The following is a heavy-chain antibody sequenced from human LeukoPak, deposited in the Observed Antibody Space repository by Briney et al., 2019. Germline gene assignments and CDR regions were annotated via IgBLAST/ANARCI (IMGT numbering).Heavy chain of an antibody. CDR2: IIPILGIA. Sequence: ASVKVSCKASGGTFSSYAISWVRQAPGQGLEWMGRIIPILGIANYAQKFQGRVTITADKSTSTAYMELSSLRSEDTAVYYCARHYGDYVSLDYWGQGTLVTVSS. CDR1: GGTFSSYA. J-gene: IGHJ4*02. CDR3: ARHYGDYVSLDY. V-gene: IGHV1-69*04. D-gene: IGHD4-17*01.